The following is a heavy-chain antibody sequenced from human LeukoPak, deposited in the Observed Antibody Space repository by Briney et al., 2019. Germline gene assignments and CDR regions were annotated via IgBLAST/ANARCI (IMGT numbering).Heavy chain of an antibody. D-gene: IGHD1-1*01. CDR2: INWNGGST. V-gene: IGHV3-20*04. CDR1: GFTFSSYW. CDR3: ARSSHNNYWYLDY. J-gene: IGHJ4*02. Sequence: PGGSLRLSCAASGFTFSSYWMYWVRQAPGKGLEWVSGINWNGGSTGYADSVKGRFTISRDNAKNSLYLQMNSLRAEDTALYYCARSSHNNYWYLDYWGQGTLVTVSS.